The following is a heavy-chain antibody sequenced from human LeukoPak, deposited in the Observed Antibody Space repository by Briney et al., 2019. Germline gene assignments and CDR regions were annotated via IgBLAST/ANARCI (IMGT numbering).Heavy chain of an antibody. CDR3: ARSRMTTIGWFDP. CDR1: GYTFIDYY. Sequence: ASVKVSCKTPGYTFIDYYLHWVRQAPGQGLEWMGWLNPNSGVTNYAQTFQGRVTMTRDTSMRTAYMELSRLRSDDTAVYYCARSRMTTIGWFDPWGQGTLVTVAS. V-gene: IGHV1-2*02. CDR2: LNPNSGVT. D-gene: IGHD4-17*01. J-gene: IGHJ5*02.